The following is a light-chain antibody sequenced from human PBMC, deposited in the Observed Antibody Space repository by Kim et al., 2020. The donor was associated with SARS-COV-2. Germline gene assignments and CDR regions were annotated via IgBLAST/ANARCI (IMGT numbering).Light chain of an antibody. V-gene: IGKV3-11*01. J-gene: IGKJ5*01. CDR3: QQRDTWIT. CDR2: GAS. Sequence: VLTQSPATLSLSPGDRATLSCRASQSVGSYLAWYQQKAGQPPRLVIYGASIRATGIPARFSGSGSGTDFTLTINNLEPEDFAVYYCQQRDTWITFGQGTRLEIK. CDR1: QSVGSY.